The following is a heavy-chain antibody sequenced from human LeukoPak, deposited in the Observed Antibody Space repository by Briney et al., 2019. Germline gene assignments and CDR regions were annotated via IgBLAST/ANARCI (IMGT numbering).Heavy chain of an antibody. CDR3: ARDPYSGAYGNTYYYYMDV. V-gene: IGHV3-21*01. CDR1: GFSFSSYN. J-gene: IGHJ6*03. D-gene: IGHD1-26*01. Sequence: TGGSLRLSCEASGFSFSSYNMDWVRQTPGKGLEWISSITTSSTYTFYADSVKGRFTISRDNARNSLYLQMNSLTAEDTAVYYCARDPYSGAYGNTYYYYMDVWGKGTTVTISS. CDR2: ITTSSTYT.